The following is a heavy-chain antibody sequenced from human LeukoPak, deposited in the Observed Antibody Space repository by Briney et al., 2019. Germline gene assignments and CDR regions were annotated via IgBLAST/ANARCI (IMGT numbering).Heavy chain of an antibody. V-gene: IGHV1-18*01. CDR1: GYTFTSYG. CDR3: ARAGGTSGRYFDWLSSYYYYYYMDV. J-gene: IGHJ6*03. D-gene: IGHD3-9*01. CDR2: ISAYNGNT. Sequence: GASVKVSCKASGYTFTSYGISWVRQAPGQGLEWMGWISAYNGNTNYAQKLQGRVTMTTDTSTSTAYMELRSLRSDDTAVYYCARAGGTSGRYFDWLSSYYYYYYMDVWGKGTTVTISS.